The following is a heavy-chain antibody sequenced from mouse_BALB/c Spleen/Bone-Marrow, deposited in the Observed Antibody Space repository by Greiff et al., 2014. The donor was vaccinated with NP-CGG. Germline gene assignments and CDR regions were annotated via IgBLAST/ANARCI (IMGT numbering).Heavy chain of an antibody. CDR2: INPHSSTI. V-gene: IGHV4-1*02. J-gene: IGHJ3*01. CDR1: GFDFSRYW. D-gene: IGHD3-3*01. CDR3: ARLGDRGWFAY. Sequence: VQLQQSGGGLVQPGGSLKLSCAASGFDFSRYWMSWVRQAPGKGLEWIGEINPHSSTINYTPSLKDKFIISRDNAKNTLYLRMSKVRSEDTALYYCARLGDRGWFAYWGQGTLVTVSA.